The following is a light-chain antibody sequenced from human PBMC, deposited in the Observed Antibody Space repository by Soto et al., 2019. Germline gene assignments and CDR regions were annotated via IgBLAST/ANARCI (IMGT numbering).Light chain of an antibody. Sequence: QAALTQPTSVSGCPGQSIAISCTGTSSDVGGYNYVSWYQHHPGKAPKLMICDVSDRPSGVSNRFSGSKSGNTASLTISGLQAEDEADYYCSSYTSSSTPWVFGTGTKVTVL. V-gene: IGLV2-14*03. CDR2: DVS. J-gene: IGLJ1*01. CDR3: SSYTSSSTPWV. CDR1: SSDVGGYNY.